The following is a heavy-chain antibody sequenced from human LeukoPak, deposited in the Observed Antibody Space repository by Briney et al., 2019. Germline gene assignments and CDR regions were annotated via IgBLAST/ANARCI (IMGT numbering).Heavy chain of an antibody. Sequence: GGSLRLSCAASGFTFDDYAMRWVRQAPGKGLEWVWGISWNRGRIVYADSVKGRFTIARDNAKNFLYMQMNSLRAEAMALYSCAKDVLPITAAATRFDYWGQGTLAPVS. J-gene: IGHJ4*02. CDR3: AKDVLPITAAATRFDY. CDR1: GFTFDDYA. CDR2: ISWNRGRI. V-gene: IGHV3-9*03. D-gene: IGHD6-13*01.